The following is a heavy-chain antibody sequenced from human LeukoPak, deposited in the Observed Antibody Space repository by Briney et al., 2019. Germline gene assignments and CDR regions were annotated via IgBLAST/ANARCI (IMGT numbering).Heavy chain of an antibody. CDR2: ISGSGDNT. CDR3: AKDQYSSGWYYFDY. Sequence: GGSLRLSCAASGFTFSSYAMSWVRQAPGKGPEWVSAISGSGDNTYYADSVKGRFTISRDNSKNTLYLQMNSLRAEDTAVYYCAKDQYSSGWYYFDYWGQGTLVTVSS. J-gene: IGHJ4*02. V-gene: IGHV3-23*01. D-gene: IGHD6-19*01. CDR1: GFTFSSYA.